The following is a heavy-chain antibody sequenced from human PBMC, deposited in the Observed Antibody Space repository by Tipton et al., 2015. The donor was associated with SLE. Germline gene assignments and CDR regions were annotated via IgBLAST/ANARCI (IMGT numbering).Heavy chain of an antibody. D-gene: IGHD3-9*01. J-gene: IGHJ4*02. CDR3: AKALRYFGWPPGGFDY. Sequence: SLRLSCAASGFTFSSYAMSWVRQAPGKGLEWVSAIGGSGGSTYYADSVKGRFTISRDNSKNTLYLQMNSLRAEDTAVYYCAKALRYFGWPPGGFDYWGQGTLVPVST. CDR1: GFTFSSYA. CDR2: IGGSGGST. V-gene: IGHV3-23*01.